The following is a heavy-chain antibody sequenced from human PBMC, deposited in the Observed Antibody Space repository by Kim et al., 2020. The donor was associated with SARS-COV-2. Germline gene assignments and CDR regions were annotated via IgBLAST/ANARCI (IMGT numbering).Heavy chain of an antibody. CDR3: ARDPSSGWPFDY. V-gene: IGHV3-33*01. Sequence: GGSLRLSCAASGFTFSSYGMYWVRQAPGKGLEWVAVIWYDGSNKYYADSVKGRFTISRDNSKNTLYLQMNSLRAEDTAVYYCARDPSSGWPFDYWGQGTLVTVSS. CDR1: GFTFSSYG. J-gene: IGHJ4*02. D-gene: IGHD6-19*01. CDR2: IWYDGSNK.